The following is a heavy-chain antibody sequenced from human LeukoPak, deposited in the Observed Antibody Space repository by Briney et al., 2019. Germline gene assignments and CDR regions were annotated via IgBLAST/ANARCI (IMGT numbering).Heavy chain of an antibody. D-gene: IGHD5-24*01. Sequence: PGGSLRLSCAASGFTLRNYWVNWARQAPGKGLEWVANIKQDGSEKYYVDSVKGRFTISRDNSKNTLYLQMGSLRTEDMAVYYGARGGDGYTLRDWGQGALVTVSS. V-gene: IGHV3-7*01. CDR3: ARGGDGYTLRD. J-gene: IGHJ4*02. CDR1: GFTLRNYW. CDR2: IKQDGSEK.